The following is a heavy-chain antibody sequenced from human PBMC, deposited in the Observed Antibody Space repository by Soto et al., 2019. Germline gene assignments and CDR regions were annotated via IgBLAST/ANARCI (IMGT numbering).Heavy chain of an antibody. D-gene: IGHD5-12*01. J-gene: IGHJ5*02. CDR1: GFTFNTYW. CDR2: INSDGTKT. CDR3: ATVATNSYNWLDP. V-gene: IGHV3-74*01. Sequence: EVQLVESGGTLVQPGESLRLSCAASGFTFNTYWMHWVRQAPGKGLVWVSRINSDGTKTTYADSVKGRFTISRDNAKNTVYLQMNSLRAEDTAMYYCATVATNSYNWLDPWGQGTLVTVSS.